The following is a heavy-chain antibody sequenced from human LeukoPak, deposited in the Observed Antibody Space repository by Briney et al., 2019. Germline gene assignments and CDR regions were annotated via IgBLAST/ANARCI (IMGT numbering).Heavy chain of an antibody. J-gene: IGHJ4*02. CDR1: GFTFSSYW. CDR2: IKQDGSTI. Sequence: GGSLRLSCAASGFTFSSYWMSWVRQAPGKGLEWVANIKQDGSTIYYVDSVKGRSTISRDNAKNSLYLQMNSLRAEDTAVYYCARIGYSSSSLDYWGLGTLVTVSS. V-gene: IGHV3-7*01. CDR3: ARIGYSSSSLDY. D-gene: IGHD6-13*01.